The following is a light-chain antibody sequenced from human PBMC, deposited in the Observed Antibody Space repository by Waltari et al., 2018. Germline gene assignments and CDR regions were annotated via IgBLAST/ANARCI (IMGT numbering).Light chain of an antibody. Sequence: QSALTQPASVSGSPGQSITISCTGTSTDIGVSDYVSWYQNHPGKAPKVMIYDVTKRPSWVSKRFSGSKSGNTASLTISGLQAEDEADYYCCSYAGNNYVLFGGGTKLTVL. CDR1: STDIGVSDY. CDR2: DVT. J-gene: IGLJ2*01. V-gene: IGLV2-23*02. CDR3: CSYAGNNYVL.